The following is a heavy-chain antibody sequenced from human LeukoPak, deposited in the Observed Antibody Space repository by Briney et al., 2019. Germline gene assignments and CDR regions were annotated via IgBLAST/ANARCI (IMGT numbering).Heavy chain of an antibody. V-gene: IGHV3-23*01. D-gene: IGHD4-23*01. J-gene: IGHJ4*02. CDR2: ISDSGGRT. Sequence: GGSLRLSCAASGFTFSSYAMSWVRQAPGKGLEWVSAISDSGGRTYYADSVKGRFTISRDNSKNTLYLQMNSLSAEDTAVYYCAKGVSMVTPRYFDYWGQGTLVTVSS. CDR1: GFTFSSYA. CDR3: AKGVSMVTPRYFDY.